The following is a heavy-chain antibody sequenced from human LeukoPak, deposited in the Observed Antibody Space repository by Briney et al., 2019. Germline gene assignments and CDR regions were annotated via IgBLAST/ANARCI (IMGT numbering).Heavy chain of an antibody. CDR1: GFTFSSYA. D-gene: IGHD1-1*01. CDR3: AKDKSSYNWNALVLDY. Sequence: GGSLRLSCAASGFTFSSYAMSRVRQAPGKGLEWVSAISGSGGSTYYADSVKGRFTISRDNSKNTLYLQMNSLRAEDTAVYYCAKDKSSYNWNALVLDYWGQGTLVTVSS. J-gene: IGHJ4*02. V-gene: IGHV3-23*01. CDR2: ISGSGGST.